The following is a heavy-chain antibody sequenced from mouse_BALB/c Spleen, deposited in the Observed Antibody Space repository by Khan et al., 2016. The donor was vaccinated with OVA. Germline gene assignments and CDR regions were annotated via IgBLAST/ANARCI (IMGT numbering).Heavy chain of an antibody. J-gene: IGHJ3*01. CDR1: GYTFTSFY. Sequence: QVQLQQSGAELVKPGASVKLSCKASGYTFTSFYIYWVKQRPGQGLEGVGEINPSNGVTNFNEKFKSKATLTVDKSSSTAYRQLSSLTSEDSAVYYCTRGGYGSPFAYWGQGTLVTVS. D-gene: IGHD1-1*01. CDR3: TRGGYGSPFAY. V-gene: IGHV1S81*02. CDR2: INPSNGVT.